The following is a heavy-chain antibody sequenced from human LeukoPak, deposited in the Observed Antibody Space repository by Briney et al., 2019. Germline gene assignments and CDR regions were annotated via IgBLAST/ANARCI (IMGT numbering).Heavy chain of an antibody. J-gene: IGHJ4*02. D-gene: IGHD3-22*01. V-gene: IGHV3-48*03. Sequence: GGSLRLSCAASGFTFSSYEMNWVRQAPGKGLEWVSYISSSGSTIYYADSVKGRFTISRDNAKNSLYLQMNSLRAEDTAVYYCARNMDYSNSVGDYSTFFFDYWGRGTLVTVPS. CDR2: ISSSGSTI. CDR1: GFTFSSYE. CDR3: ARNMDYSNSVGDYSTFFFDY.